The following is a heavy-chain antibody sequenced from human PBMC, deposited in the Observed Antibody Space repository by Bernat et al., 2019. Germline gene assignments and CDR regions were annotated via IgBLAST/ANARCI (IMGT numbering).Heavy chain of an antibody. J-gene: IGHJ4*02. D-gene: IGHD5-12*01. V-gene: IGHV3-30-3*01. CDR3: ARDRAVGSGYFHFDY. CDR2: ISYDESNK. CDR1: GFTFSSHA. Sequence: QVQLVESGGGVVQPGRSLSLSCAASGFTFSSHAMHWVRQAPGKGLEWVAVISYDESNKFYADSVKGRFTISRDNSENTLYLQMNSLNTEDTAVYYCARDRAVGSGYFHFDYWGQGTLVTVSS.